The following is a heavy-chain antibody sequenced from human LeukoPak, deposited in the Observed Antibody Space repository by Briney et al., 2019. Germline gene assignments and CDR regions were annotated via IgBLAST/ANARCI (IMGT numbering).Heavy chain of an antibody. CDR3: ARQQAYYHVSGSYYPNYFDY. Sequence: SQTLSLTCAISGDSVSSNSAAWNWIRQSPSRGLEWLGRTYYRSKWYNDYAVSVKSRITINPDTSKNQFSLRLSSVTAADTAVYYCARQQAYYHVSGSYYPNYFDYWGQGTLVTVSS. D-gene: IGHD3-10*01. CDR1: GDSVSSNSAA. V-gene: IGHV6-1*01. J-gene: IGHJ4*02. CDR2: TYYRSKWYN.